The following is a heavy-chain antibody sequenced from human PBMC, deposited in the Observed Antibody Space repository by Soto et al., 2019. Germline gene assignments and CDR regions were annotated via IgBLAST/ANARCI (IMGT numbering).Heavy chain of an antibody. V-gene: IGHV3-30-3*01. D-gene: IGHD6-13*01. CDR1: GFTFSSYA. CDR2: ISYDGSNK. CDR3: ARDGGSWPTYFDY. J-gene: IGHJ4*02. Sequence: QVQLVESGGGVVQPGRSLRLSCAASGFTFSSYAMHWVRQAPGKGLEWVAVISYDGSNKYYADSVKGRFTISRDNSKNKLYLQMNSLRAEDTAVYYCARDGGSWPTYFDYWGQGTLVTVSS.